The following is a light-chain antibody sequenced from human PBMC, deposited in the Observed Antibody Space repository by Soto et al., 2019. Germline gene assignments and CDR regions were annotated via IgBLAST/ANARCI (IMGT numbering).Light chain of an antibody. Sequence: DIQMTQSPSTLSASVGDTVTITCRASQSISSWLAWYQQKPGKAPKLLIHDASSLESGVPSRFSGSGSGTEFTLTISSLQPDDLATYYCQHFNSYQWAFGQGTKVEIK. J-gene: IGKJ1*01. V-gene: IGKV1-5*01. CDR2: DAS. CDR1: QSISSW. CDR3: QHFNSYQWA.